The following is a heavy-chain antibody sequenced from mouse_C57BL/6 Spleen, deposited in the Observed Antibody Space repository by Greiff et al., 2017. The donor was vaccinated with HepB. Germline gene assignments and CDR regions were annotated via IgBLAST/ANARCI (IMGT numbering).Heavy chain of an antibody. CDR2: INYDGSST. Sequence: EVMLVESEGGLVQPGSSMKLSCTASGFTFSDYYMAWVRQVPEKGLEWVANINYDGSSTYYLDSLKSRFIISRDNAKNILYLQMSSLKSEDTATYYCARDTPDSFDYWGQGTTLTVSS. J-gene: IGHJ2*01. CDR3: ARDTPDSFDY. CDR1: GFTFSDYY. V-gene: IGHV5-16*01.